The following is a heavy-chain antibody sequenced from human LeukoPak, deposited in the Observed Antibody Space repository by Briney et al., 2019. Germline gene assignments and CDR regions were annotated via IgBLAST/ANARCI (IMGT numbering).Heavy chain of an antibody. Sequence: SVKVSRKASGGTFSSYAISWVRQAPGQGLEWMGGIIPIFGTANYAQKFQGRVTITADESTSTAYMELSSLRSEDTAVYYCARDSYVWGSYRYLDYWGQGTLVTVSS. D-gene: IGHD3-16*02. V-gene: IGHV1-69*13. CDR3: ARDSYVWGSYRYLDY. J-gene: IGHJ4*02. CDR2: IIPIFGTA. CDR1: GGTFSSYA.